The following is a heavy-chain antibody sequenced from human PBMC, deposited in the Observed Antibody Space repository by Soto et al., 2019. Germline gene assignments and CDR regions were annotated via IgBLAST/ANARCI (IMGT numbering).Heavy chain of an antibody. D-gene: IGHD6-6*01. Sequence: QVQLVESGGGVVQPGRSLRLSCAASGFTFSSYGMHWVRQAPGKGLEWVAVISYDGSNKYYADSVKGRFTISRDNSKNTLYLQMNSLRAEDTAVYYCAKDRGIAARHYGMDVWGQGTTVTVSS. J-gene: IGHJ6*02. V-gene: IGHV3-30*18. CDR2: ISYDGSNK. CDR3: AKDRGIAARHYGMDV. CDR1: GFTFSSYG.